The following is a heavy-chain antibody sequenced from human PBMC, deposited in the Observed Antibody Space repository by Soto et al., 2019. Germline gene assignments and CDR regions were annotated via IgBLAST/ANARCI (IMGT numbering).Heavy chain of an antibody. CDR2: IYYSGST. Sequence: SETLSLTCTVSGGTISSSSYYWGWIRQPPGKGLEWIGSIYYSGSTYYNPSLKSRVTISVDTSKNQFSLKLSSVTAADTAVYYCARRSLYSGYAVFDYWGQGTLVTVSS. V-gene: IGHV4-39*01. D-gene: IGHD5-12*01. CDR3: ARRSLYSGYAVFDY. J-gene: IGHJ4*02. CDR1: GGTISSSSYY.